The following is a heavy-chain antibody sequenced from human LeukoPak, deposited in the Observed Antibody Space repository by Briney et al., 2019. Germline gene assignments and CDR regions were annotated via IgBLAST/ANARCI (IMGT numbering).Heavy chain of an antibody. CDR1: GYTFTGYY. CDR2: INPNSGGT. Sequence: ASVKVSCKASGYTFTGYYMHWVRQAPGQGLEWMGWINPNSGGTNYAQKFQGWVTMTRDTSISTAYMELSRLRSDDTAVYYCAREVYYGSGMDNAFDIWGQGTMVTVSS. V-gene: IGHV1-2*04. CDR3: AREVYYGSGMDNAFDI. J-gene: IGHJ3*02. D-gene: IGHD3-10*01.